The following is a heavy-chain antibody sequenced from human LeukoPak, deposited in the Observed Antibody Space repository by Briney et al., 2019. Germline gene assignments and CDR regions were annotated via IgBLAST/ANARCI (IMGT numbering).Heavy chain of an antibody. D-gene: IGHD3-22*01. CDR1: GYTFTSYD. CDR2: MNPNSGNT. J-gene: IGHJ3*02. Sequence: ASVKVSCKASGYTFTSYDINWVRQATGQGLEWMGGMNPNSGNTGYAQKFQGRVTMTRNTSISTAYMELSSLRSEDTAVYYCAVSHSSGYYYDAFDIWGQGTMVTVSS. V-gene: IGHV1-8*01. CDR3: AVSHSSGYYYDAFDI.